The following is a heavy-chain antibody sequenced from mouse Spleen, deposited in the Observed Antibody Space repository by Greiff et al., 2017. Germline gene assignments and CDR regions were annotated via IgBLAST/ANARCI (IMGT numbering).Heavy chain of an antibody. CDR1: GFSLTSYG. D-gene: IGHD1-1*01. CDR3: AREGIYYYGSSAWFAY. V-gene: IGHV2-2*01. Sequence: VKLMESGPGLVQPSQSLSITCTVSGFSLTSYGVHLVRQSPGKGLEWLGVIWSGGSTDYNAAFISRLSISKDNSKSQVFFKMNSLQADDTAIYYCAREGIYYYGSSAWFAYWGQGTLVTVSA. CDR2: IWSGGST. J-gene: IGHJ3*01.